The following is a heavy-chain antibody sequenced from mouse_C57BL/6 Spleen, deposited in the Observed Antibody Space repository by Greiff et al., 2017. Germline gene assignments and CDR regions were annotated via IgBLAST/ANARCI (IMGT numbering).Heavy chain of an antibody. V-gene: IGHV5-4*01. CDR3: ARDGNEYLDV. D-gene: IGHD4-1*01. J-gene: IGHJ1*03. CDR2: ISDGGSYT. CDR1: GFTFSSYG. Sequence: EVKVVESGGDLVKPGGSLKLSCAASGFTFSSYGMSWVRQTPDKRLEWVATISDGGSYTYYPDNVKGRFPITRDNAKNNLYLQLSHLKSEDSAMYYCARDGNEYLDVWGTGTTVTVSS.